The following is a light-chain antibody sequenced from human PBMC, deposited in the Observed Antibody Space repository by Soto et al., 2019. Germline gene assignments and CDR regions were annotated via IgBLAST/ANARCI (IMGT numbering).Light chain of an antibody. J-gene: IGLJ1*01. CDR2: HVT. CDR3: SSYAGSNTVYV. Sequence: QSVLTQPPSASGSPGQLVTISCTGTSSDVGGYNFVSWYQQHPGKAPKLIIYHVTKRPSGVPDRFSGSKSGNKASLTVSGLQAEDEADYYCSSYAGSNTVYVFGTGTKATVL. V-gene: IGLV2-8*01. CDR1: SSDVGGYNF.